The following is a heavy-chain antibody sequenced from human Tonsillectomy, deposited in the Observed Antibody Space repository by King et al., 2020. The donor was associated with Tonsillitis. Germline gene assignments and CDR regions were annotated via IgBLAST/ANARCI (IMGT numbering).Heavy chain of an antibody. D-gene: IGHD3-10*01. CDR3: AGEVQIVFGSVGLRPYYYSGMDV. Sequence: QLQESGPRLVKPSQTLSFTCTVSGGSISSGTYYWTWIRQHPGKGLEWIGYIYYTGSTSYNPSLQSRVTISVDTSKNQFSLELNSVTAADTAVYYCAGEVQIVFGSVGLRPYYYSGMDVWGQGTKVTVSS. CDR2: IYYTGST. CDR1: GGSISSGTYY. V-gene: IGHV4-31*03. J-gene: IGHJ6*02.